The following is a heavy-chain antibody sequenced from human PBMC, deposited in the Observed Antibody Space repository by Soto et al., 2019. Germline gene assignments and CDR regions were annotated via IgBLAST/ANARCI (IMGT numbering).Heavy chain of an antibody. J-gene: IGHJ6*01. Sequence: QVQLVQSGAEVKKPGSSVKVSCKASGGTFSSYAISWVRQAPGQGLEWMGGIIPIFGTANYAQKFQGRVTITADESTSTAYMELSSLRSEDTAVYYCARDIVLVPAAGRNDPTPTHYYDGMDVW. CDR2: IIPIFGTA. CDR3: ARDIVLVPAAGRNDPTPTHYYDGMDV. CDR1: GGTFSSYA. D-gene: IGHD2-2*01. V-gene: IGHV1-69*12.